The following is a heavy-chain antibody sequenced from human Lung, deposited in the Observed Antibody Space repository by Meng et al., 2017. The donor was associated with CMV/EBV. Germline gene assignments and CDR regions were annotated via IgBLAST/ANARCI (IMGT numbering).Heavy chain of an antibody. CDR1: GVTFSSYS. CDR3: ARAAAAAGPHYNWFDP. Sequence: SGVTFSSYSMNWVRQAPGKGLEWVSSISSSSSYIYYADSVKGRFTISRDNAKNSLYLQMNSLRAEDTAVYYCARAAAAAGPHYNWFDPWGQGTLVTVS. D-gene: IGHD6-13*01. CDR2: ISSSSSYI. V-gene: IGHV3-21*01. J-gene: IGHJ5*02.